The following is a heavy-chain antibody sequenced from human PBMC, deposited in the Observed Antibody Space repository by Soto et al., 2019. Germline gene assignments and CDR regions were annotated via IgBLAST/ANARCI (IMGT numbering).Heavy chain of an antibody. D-gene: IGHD4-4*01. J-gene: IGHJ4*02. CDR2: IIPIFGTA. CDR1: GGTFSSYA. CDR3: ARGFMVPDYSNYGSPGVEDY. Sequence: ASVKVSCKASGGTFSSYAISWVRQAPGQGLEWMGGIIPIFGTANYAQKFQGRVTITADESTSTAYMELSSLRSEDTSVYYCARGFMVPDYSNYGSPGVEDYWGQGTLVTVSS. V-gene: IGHV1-69*13.